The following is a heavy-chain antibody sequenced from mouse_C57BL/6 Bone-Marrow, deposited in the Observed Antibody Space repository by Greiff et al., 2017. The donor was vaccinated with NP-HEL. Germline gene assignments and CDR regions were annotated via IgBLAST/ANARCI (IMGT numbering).Heavy chain of an antibody. CDR3: VVNYYGSSYAMDY. CDR2: IWTGGGT. D-gene: IGHD1-1*01. J-gene: IGHJ4*01. V-gene: IGHV2-9-2*01. CDR1: GFSLTSYD. Sequence: VKLMESGPGLVAPSQSLSITCTVSGFSLTSYDISWIRQPPGKGLEWLGVIWTGGGTNYNSAFMSRLSISKDNSKSQVFLKMNSLQTDDTAIYYCVVNYYGSSYAMDYWGQGTSVTVSS.